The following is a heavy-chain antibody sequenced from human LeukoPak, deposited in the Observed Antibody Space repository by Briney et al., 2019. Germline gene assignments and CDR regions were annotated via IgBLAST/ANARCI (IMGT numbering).Heavy chain of an antibody. CDR1: GFTFDDYA. D-gene: IGHD6-13*01. CDR3: AKAAGSSWKRDYYGMDV. Sequence: GGSLRLSCAASGFTFDDYAMHWVRQAPGKGLEWVSGISWNSGSIGYTDSVKGRFTISRDNAKNSLYLQMNSLRAEDTALYYCAKAAGSSWKRDYYGMDVWGQGTTVTVSS. CDR2: ISWNSGSI. V-gene: IGHV3-9*01. J-gene: IGHJ6*02.